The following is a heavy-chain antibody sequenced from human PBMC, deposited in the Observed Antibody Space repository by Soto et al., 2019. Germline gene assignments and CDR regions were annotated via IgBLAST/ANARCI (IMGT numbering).Heavy chain of an antibody. CDR3: ARRGYSNPTHYYMDV. D-gene: IGHD6-13*01. CDR2: IYPGDSDT. J-gene: IGHJ6*03. V-gene: IGHV5-51*01. CDR1: GYSFTSYW. Sequence: PGESLKISCKGSGYSFTSYWIGWVRQMPGKCLEWMGIIYPGDSDTRYSPSFQGQVTISADKSISTAYLQWSSLKASDTAMYYCARRGYSNPTHYYMDVWGKGTTVTVSS.